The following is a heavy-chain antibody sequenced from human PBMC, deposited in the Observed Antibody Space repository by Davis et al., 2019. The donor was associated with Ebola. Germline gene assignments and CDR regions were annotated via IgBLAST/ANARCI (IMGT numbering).Heavy chain of an antibody. CDR1: GFTFSSYA. J-gene: IGHJ4*02. CDR3: ARDGNAVLPDY. CDR2: ISYDGSNQ. Sequence: GESLKISCAASGFTFSSYAMHWVRQAPGKGLEWVAVISYDGSNQYYTDSVKGRFTISRDNSKNTLSVQMNSLRAEDTAVYYCARDGNAVLPDYWGQGTLVTVSS. V-gene: IGHV3-30-3*01. D-gene: IGHD2-15*01.